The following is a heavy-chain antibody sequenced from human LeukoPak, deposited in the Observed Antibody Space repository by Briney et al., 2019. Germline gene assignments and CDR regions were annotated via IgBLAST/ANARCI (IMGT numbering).Heavy chain of an antibody. J-gene: IGHJ5*02. D-gene: IGHD3-16*01. CDR3: AKGGGSSWFDP. Sequence: SGGSLRLSCAASGFTFNNYAINWVRQAPGKGLEWVSAISGGGDTTYYADSVKGRFIISRDNSKNTLYLQMSGLRAEDTAVYYCAKGGGSSWFDPWGQGTLATVSS. CDR2: ISGGGDTT. V-gene: IGHV3-23*01. CDR1: GFTFNNYA.